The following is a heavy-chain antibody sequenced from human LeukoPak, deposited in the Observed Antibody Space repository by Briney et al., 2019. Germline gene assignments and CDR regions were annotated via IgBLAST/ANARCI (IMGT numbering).Heavy chain of an antibody. CDR3: ARALAVPAVEGAWFDP. J-gene: IGHJ5*02. Sequence: GGSLRLSCAASGFTFSSYCMSWLPQAPGKGLEGVTNIKQDGSEKYYVDSVKGRFTISRDNAKNSLYLQMNSLRAEDTAVYYCARALAVPAVEGAWFDPWGQGTLVTVSS. V-gene: IGHV3-7*01. CDR1: GFTFSSYC. D-gene: IGHD2-2*01. CDR2: IKQDGSEK.